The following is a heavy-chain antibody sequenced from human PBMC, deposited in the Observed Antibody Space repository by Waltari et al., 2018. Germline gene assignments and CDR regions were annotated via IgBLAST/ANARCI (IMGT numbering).Heavy chain of an antibody. J-gene: IGHJ6*02. Sequence: QVQLVQSGAEVKKPGSSVKVSCKASGGTFSSYAISWVRQAPGQGLEWMGGISPIFGTANYAQKFQGRVTITADESTSTAYMELSSLRSEDTAVYYCARDTYSSSWLYYYGMDVWGQGTTVTVSS. V-gene: IGHV1-69*13. D-gene: IGHD6-13*01. CDR1: GGTFSSYA. CDR3: ARDTYSSSWLYYYGMDV. CDR2: ISPIFGTA.